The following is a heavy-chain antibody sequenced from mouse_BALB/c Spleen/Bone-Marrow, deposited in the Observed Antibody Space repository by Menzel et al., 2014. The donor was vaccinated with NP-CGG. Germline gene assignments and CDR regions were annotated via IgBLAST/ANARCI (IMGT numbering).Heavy chain of an antibody. CDR2: IDPANGNT. CDR1: GFNIKDTY. CDR3: ASYRYGWYFDV. J-gene: IGHJ1*01. Sequence: EVQLQQSGAELVKPGASVKLPCTASGFNIKDTYMHWVKQRPEQGLEWIGRIDPANGNTKYDQKFQGKATITADTSSNTAYLQLSSLTSEDTAVYYCASYRYGWYFDVWGAGTPVTVSS. V-gene: IGHV14-3*02. D-gene: IGHD2-14*01.